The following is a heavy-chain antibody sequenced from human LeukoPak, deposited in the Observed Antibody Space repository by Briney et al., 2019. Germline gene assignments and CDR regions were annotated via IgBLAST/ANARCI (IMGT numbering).Heavy chain of an antibody. CDR3: ARGVYDGSGYRNGRIDY. CDR1: GGSISSSSYY. Sequence: SETLSLTCTVSGGSISSSSYYWGWIRQPPGKGLEWIGSVYYSGSTYYSPSLKSQVTISVDTSKNQFSLKLSSVTAADTAVYYCARGVYDGSGYRNGRIDYWGQGSLVTVSS. D-gene: IGHD3-22*01. V-gene: IGHV4-39*01. CDR2: VYYSGST. J-gene: IGHJ4*02.